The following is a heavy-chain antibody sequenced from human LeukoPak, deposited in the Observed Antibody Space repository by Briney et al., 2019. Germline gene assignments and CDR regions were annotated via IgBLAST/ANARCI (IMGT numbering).Heavy chain of an antibody. CDR1: GDSISSGRYY. D-gene: IGHD2-21*02. CDR2: MYTSGST. CDR3: ARGNFRYCGGDCYHYYFDY. Sequence: PSETLSLTCTVSGDSISSGRYYWSWIRQPAGKGLEWIGRMYTSGSTNYNPSLKSRVIISIDTSKNQFSLNLSSVTAADTAVYYCARGNFRYCGGDCYHYYFDYWGQGTLVTVSS. J-gene: IGHJ4*02. V-gene: IGHV4-61*02.